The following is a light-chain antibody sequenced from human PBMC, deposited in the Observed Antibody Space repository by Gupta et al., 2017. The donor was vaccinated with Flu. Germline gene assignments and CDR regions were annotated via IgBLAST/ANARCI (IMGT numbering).Light chain of an antibody. CDR2: SIN. J-gene: IGLJ3*02. Sequence: QTVVTQEPSFSGSPGGTVTLTCGLSSGSVATSNFTSCHQQTPGHAPRTLIYSINSRSAGVPDRFSGSIFGNTAALTITEAQEDDESDYYFLLFRGSGTWVLGGGTKLTVL. V-gene: IGLV8-61*01. CDR1: SGSVATSNF. CDR3: LLFRGSGTWV.